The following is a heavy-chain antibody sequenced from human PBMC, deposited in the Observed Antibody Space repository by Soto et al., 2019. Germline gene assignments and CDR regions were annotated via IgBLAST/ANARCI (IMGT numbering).Heavy chain of an antibody. CDR2: FDPEDGET. D-gene: IGHD2-8*01. CDR1: GYTLTELS. CDR3: GVRSGWSWFDP. Sequence: GASVKVSCKVPGYTLTELSMHWVRQAPGKGLEWMGGFDPEDGETIYAQKFQGRVTMTEDTSTDTAYMELSSLRSEDTAVYYCGVRSGWSWFDPWGQGTLVTVSS. J-gene: IGHJ5*02. V-gene: IGHV1-24*01.